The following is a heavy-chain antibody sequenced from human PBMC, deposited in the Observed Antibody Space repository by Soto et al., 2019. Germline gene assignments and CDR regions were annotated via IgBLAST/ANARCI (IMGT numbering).Heavy chain of an antibody. V-gene: IGHV6-1*01. CDR1: GDSVSSNSAA. D-gene: IGHD6-19*01. CDR3: AKETQQWLPQYWFDP. J-gene: IGHJ5*02. Sequence: PSETLSLTCAISGDSVSSNSAAWNWIRQSPSRGLEWLGRTYYRSKWYNDYAVSVKSRITINPDTSKNQFSLQLNSVTPEDTAVYYCAKETQQWLPQYWFDPWGQGTLVTVSS. CDR2: TYYRSKWYN.